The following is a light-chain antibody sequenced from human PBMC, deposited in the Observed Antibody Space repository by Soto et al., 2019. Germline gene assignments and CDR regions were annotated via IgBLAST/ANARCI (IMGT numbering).Light chain of an antibody. CDR1: AGAVTSAYY. J-gene: IGLJ2*01. Sequence: QAVVTQEPSLTVSPGGTVTLTCASSAGAVTSAYYTNWLQQKPGQAPRALIYSTSEKHSWTPARFSGSLLGGKAALTLSAAEAEDEADYYCLLYYGGAQLLFGGGTKLTVL. CDR3: LLYYGGAQLL. V-gene: IGLV7-43*01. CDR2: STS.